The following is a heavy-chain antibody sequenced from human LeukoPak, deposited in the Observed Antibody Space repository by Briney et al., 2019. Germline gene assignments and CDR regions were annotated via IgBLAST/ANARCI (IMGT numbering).Heavy chain of an antibody. CDR1: GYTFISYD. Sequence: ASVKVSCKASGYTFISYDINWVRQATGQGLEWMGWMNPNSGNTGYAQKFQGRVTMTRNTSISTAYMELSSLRSEDTAVYYCAREISMVRGATRDWFDPWGQGTLVTVSS. V-gene: IGHV1-8*01. J-gene: IGHJ5*02. CDR3: AREISMVRGATRDWFDP. CDR2: MNPNSGNT. D-gene: IGHD3-10*01.